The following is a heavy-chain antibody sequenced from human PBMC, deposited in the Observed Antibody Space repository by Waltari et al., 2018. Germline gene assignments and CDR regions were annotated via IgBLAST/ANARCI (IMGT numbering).Heavy chain of an antibody. CDR2: RRYDGRNK. Sequence: QVQLVESGGGVVQPGGSLRLSCAASGFTFSSYGMHWVRQAPGKGLEWVAFRRYDGRNKNYAESVKGRFTISRDNSKSTLYLQMNSLRAEDTAVYYCAKDLTGIVGATEEDYWGQGTLVTVSS. CDR1: GFTFSSYG. V-gene: IGHV3-30*02. D-gene: IGHD1-26*01. CDR3: AKDLTGIVGATEEDY. J-gene: IGHJ4*02.